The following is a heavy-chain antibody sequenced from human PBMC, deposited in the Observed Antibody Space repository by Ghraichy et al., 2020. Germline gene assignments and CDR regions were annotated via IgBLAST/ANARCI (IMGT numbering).Heavy chain of an antibody. CDR1: GYTFTSYD. CDR2: MNPNSGNT. CDR3: ARGILGKFLEWLTRYPYYYYGMDV. V-gene: IGHV1-8*01. D-gene: IGHD3-3*01. Sequence: ASVKVSCKASGYTFTSYDINWVRQATGQGLEWMGWMNPNSGNTGYAQKFQGRVTMTRNTSISTAYMELSSLRSEDTAVYYCARGILGKFLEWLTRYPYYYYGMDVWGQGTTVTVSS. J-gene: IGHJ6*02.